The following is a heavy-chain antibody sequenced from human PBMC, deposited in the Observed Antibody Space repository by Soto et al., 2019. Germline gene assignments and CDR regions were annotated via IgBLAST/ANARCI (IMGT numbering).Heavy chain of an antibody. Sequence: GGSLRLSCAASGFTFSSYSMNWVRQAPGKGLEWVSSISSSTSYIYYADSVKGRFTISRDNAKNSLYLQMNSLRAEDTAVYYCAREYGSGSYYNEPFDYWGQGTLVTVSS. CDR3: AREYGSGSYYNEPFDY. V-gene: IGHV3-21*01. D-gene: IGHD3-10*01. J-gene: IGHJ4*02. CDR2: ISSSTSYI. CDR1: GFTFSSYS.